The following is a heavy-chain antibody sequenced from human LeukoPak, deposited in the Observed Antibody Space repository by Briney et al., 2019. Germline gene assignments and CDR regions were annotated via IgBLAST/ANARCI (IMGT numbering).Heavy chain of an antibody. V-gene: IGHV3-21*01. J-gene: IGHJ4*02. D-gene: IGHD5-18*01. CDR1: GYTFSSYS. CDR2: SSSSSSYI. Sequence: GGSLRLSCAASGYTFSSYSMNWVRQAPGKGLEWVSSSSSSSSYIYYADSVKGRFTISRDNAKNSLYLQMNSLRAEDTAVYYCARVDVDTNYFDYWGQGTLVTVSS. CDR3: ARVDVDTNYFDY.